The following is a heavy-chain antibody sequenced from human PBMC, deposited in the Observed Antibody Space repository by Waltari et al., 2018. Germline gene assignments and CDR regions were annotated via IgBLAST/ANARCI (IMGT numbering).Heavy chain of an antibody. D-gene: IGHD3-10*01. V-gene: IGHV3-23*01. Sequence: EDQLLQSGGGLVQPGGSLRLSCAASGFTFSSYTMDWVRQAPGKGLEWVSAITRGGRKYYADAGRGRFTVSRDNSKSTLYLEMNSLRAEDTAVYYCAKERGASRIYFLDYWGQGSLVTVSS. CDR1: GFTFSSYT. J-gene: IGHJ4*02. CDR3: AKERGASRIYFLDY. CDR2: ITRGGRK.